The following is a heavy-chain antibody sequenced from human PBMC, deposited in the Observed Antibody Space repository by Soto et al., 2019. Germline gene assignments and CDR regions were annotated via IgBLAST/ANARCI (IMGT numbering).Heavy chain of an antibody. CDR3: ARLGDGYQAHDY. V-gene: IGHV4-59*01. CDR2: IYYSGST. CDR1: GGSISSYY. Sequence: SETLSLTCTVSGGSISSYYWSWIRQPPGKGLEWIGYIYYSGSTNYNPSLKSRVTISVDTSKNQFSLKLSSVTAADTAVYYCARLGDGYQAHDYWGQGTLVTVSS. J-gene: IGHJ4*02. D-gene: IGHD5-12*01.